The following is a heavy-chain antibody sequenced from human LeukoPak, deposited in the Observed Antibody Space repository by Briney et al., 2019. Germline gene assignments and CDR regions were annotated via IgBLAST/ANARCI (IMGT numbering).Heavy chain of an antibody. CDR1: GFTFSSYA. J-gene: IGHJ4*02. CDR3: AREFDYIQLWSFYFDY. Sequence: GGSLRLSCAASGFTFSSYAMNWVRQAPGKGLEWVSAISGSGGSTYYADSVKGRFTISRDNSKNTLYLQMNSLRAEDTAVYYCAREFDYIQLWSFYFDYWGQGTLVTVSS. V-gene: IGHV3-23*01. D-gene: IGHD5-18*01. CDR2: ISGSGGST.